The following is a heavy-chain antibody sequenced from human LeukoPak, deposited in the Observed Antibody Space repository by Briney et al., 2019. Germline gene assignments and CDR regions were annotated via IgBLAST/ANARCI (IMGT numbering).Heavy chain of an antibody. J-gene: IGHJ6*02. CDR3: ARAGYQLLFGRYYYGMDV. Sequence: GGSLRLSCAASGLTFSTYSMNWVRQAPGKGLEWVSSISSSSSYINYVDSVKGRFTISRDNAKNSLYLQMNSLRAEDTAVYYCARAGYQLLFGRYYYGMDVWGQGTTVTVSS. CDR2: ISSSSSYI. D-gene: IGHD2-2*01. CDR1: GLTFSTYS. V-gene: IGHV3-21*01.